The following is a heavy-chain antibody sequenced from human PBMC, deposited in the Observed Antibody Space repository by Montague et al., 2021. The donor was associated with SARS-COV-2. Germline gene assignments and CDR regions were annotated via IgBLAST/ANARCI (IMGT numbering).Heavy chain of an antibody. J-gene: IGHJ4*02. CDR3: ARHYSATLPAVY. CDR2: ISDSGST. D-gene: IGHD2-15*01. V-gene: IGHV4-59*08. CDR1: GGSITGSY. Sequence: SETLSLTCTVSGGSITGSYWSWIRQPPGKGLEWIGDISDSGSTNYNPSLTSRVTMSVDTSKNQFSLKVNSVTAADTAVYYCARHYSATLPAVYWGQGTLVTVSS.